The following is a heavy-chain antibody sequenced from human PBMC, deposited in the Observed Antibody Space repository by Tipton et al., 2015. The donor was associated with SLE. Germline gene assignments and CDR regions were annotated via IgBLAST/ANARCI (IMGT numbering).Heavy chain of an antibody. CDR3: ARELWGSLDY. J-gene: IGHJ4*02. CDR2: RHHGGST. Sequence: TLSLTCTVSGGSISSYYWSWIRQPPGKGLEWIGSRHHGGSTNYNPSLKSRVTISIDTSKNQFSLKLSSVTAADTAVYYCARELWGSLDYWGQGTLLTVSS. CDR1: GGSISSYY. V-gene: IGHV4-59*01. D-gene: IGHD7-27*01.